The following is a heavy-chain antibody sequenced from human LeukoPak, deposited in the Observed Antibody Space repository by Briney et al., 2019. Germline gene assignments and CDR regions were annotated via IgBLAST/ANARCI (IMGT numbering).Heavy chain of an antibody. Sequence: SETLSLTCTVSGGSISSSSYYWGWIRQPPRKGLEWIGSIYYSGSTYYNPSLKSRVTISVDTSKNQFSLKLSSVTAADTAVYYCARDPPWFGEGGAFDIWGQGTMVTVSS. CDR3: ARDPPWFGEGGAFDI. CDR2: IYYSGST. V-gene: IGHV4-39*07. CDR1: GGSISSSSYY. J-gene: IGHJ3*02. D-gene: IGHD3-10*01.